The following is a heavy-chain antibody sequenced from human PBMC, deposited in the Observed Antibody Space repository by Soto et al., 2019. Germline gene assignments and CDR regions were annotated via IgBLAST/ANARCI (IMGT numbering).Heavy chain of an antibody. CDR3: ARRVEYSSGYYYYYGMDV. V-gene: IGHV4-59*12. Sequence: QLQLQESGPGLVKPSETLSLTCTVSGGSISSYYWSWIRQPPGKGLEWIGYIYYSGSTNYNPSLKSRVTISLDTSQNQFSLKLTSVTAADTAVYYCARRVEYSSGYYYYYGMDVWGQGTTVTVSS. CDR2: IYYSGST. J-gene: IGHJ6*02. D-gene: IGHD6-19*01. CDR1: GGSISSYY.